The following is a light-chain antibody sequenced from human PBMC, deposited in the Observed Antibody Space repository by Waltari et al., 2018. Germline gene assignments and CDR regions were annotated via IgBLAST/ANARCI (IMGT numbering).Light chain of an antibody. V-gene: IGKV1-39*01. CDR3: QQSYGLPLT. CDR1: QTIFYY. Sequence: DIQLTQSPSSLYASVGDGVTISCRAIQTIFYYLNWYQHKPGKAPKLLIYAASNLQSGVPSRFSGSGYGTVFTLTISSLQPEDVATYYCQQSYGLPLTFGGGTKVEI. CDR2: AAS. J-gene: IGKJ4*01.